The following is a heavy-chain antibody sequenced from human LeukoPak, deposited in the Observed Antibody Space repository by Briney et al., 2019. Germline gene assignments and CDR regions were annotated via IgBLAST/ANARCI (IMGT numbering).Heavy chain of an antibody. J-gene: IGHJ4*02. CDR3: ATLPYVGQAALDY. Sequence: GASVKVSCKVSGYTLTELSMHWVRQAPGKGLEWMGGFDPEDGETIYAQKFQGRVTMTEDTSTDTAYMELSGLRSEDTAVYYCATLPYVGQAALDYWGQGTLVTVSS. V-gene: IGHV1-24*01. D-gene: IGHD3-16*01. CDR2: FDPEDGET. CDR1: GYTLTELS.